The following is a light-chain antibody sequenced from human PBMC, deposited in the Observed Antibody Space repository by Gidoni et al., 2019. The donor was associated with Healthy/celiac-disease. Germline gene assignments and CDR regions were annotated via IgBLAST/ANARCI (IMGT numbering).Light chain of an antibody. CDR3: QQSDSTPWT. V-gene: IGKV1-39*01. J-gene: IGKJ1*01. CDR2: AES. CDR1: QSISSY. Sequence: DIQMTPSPSSLSASVGDRVTITCRASQSISSYLNWYQQKPGKAPKRLIYAESSVQSGVPYRFSGSGSGTDFTLTISSLQPEEYATYYCQQSDSTPWTFXQXTKVEIK.